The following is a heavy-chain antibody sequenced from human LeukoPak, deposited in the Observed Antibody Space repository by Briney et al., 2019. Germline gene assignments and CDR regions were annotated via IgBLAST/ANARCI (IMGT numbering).Heavy chain of an antibody. D-gene: IGHD2-15*01. CDR1: GGSFSGYY. J-gene: IGHJ3*02. Sequence: SETLSLTCAVYGGSFSGYYWSWIRQPPGKGLEWIGEINHSGSTNYNPSLKSRVTISVDTSKNQFSLKLSSVTAADTAVYYYARGVWVVVVAATNDAFDIWGQGTMVTVSS. CDR3: ARGVWVVVVAATNDAFDI. CDR2: INHSGST. V-gene: IGHV4-34*01.